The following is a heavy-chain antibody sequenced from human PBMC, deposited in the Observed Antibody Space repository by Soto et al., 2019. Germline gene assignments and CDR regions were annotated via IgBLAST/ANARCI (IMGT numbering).Heavy chain of an antibody. D-gene: IGHD2-21*01. J-gene: IGHJ6*02. CDR1: GFAFNTSG. V-gene: IGHV3-30*03. Sequence: QVQLVESGGGVVQPGRSLRLSCEVSGFAFNTSGMYWVRQYPGRGLEWVAVISYDGNTQYYAESLKGRFTISRDNSRNTLFLNMNRLRSEDTAVYYCATKVRVKNYYYYGMDTWGQGTMVTVSS. CDR2: ISYDGNTQ. CDR3: ATKVRVKNYYYYGMDT.